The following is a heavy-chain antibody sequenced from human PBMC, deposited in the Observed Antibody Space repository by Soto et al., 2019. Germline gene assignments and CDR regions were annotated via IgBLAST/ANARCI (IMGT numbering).Heavy chain of an antibody. V-gene: IGHV3-23*01. D-gene: IGHD6-19*01. Sequence: PGGSLRLSCAASGFSFSSYWMHRVRQAPGSGLVWVSRLSGGGGGTDYADSVKGRFTISRDNSKNTLYLQMNSLRAEDTAVYYCAKFLAVAAGDYWGQGTLVTVSS. CDR2: LSGGGGGT. CDR3: AKFLAVAAGDY. CDR1: GFSFSSYW. J-gene: IGHJ4*02.